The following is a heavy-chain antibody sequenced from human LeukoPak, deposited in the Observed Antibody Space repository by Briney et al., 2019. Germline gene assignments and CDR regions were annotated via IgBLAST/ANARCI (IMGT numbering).Heavy chain of an antibody. CDR2: INPNIGGT. V-gene: IGHV1-2*02. D-gene: IGHD5-24*01. CDR3: AREGAKGSGYNFDY. J-gene: IGHJ4*02. Sequence: ASVRVSCRASGYTFTGYYIHWVRQAPGQGLELMGWINPNIGGTNYSQKFQGRVTMTRDTSISTAYMELTRLRSDDTAIYYCAREGAKGSGYNFDYWGQGTLVTVSS. CDR1: GYTFTGYY.